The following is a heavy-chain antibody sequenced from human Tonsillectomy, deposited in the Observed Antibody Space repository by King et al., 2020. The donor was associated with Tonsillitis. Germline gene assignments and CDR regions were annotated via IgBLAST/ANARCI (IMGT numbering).Heavy chain of an antibody. V-gene: IGHV3-30-3*01. CDR1: GFTFSSYA. J-gene: IGHJ6*02. CDR2: ISKDGSNK. Sequence: VQLVESGGGVVQPGRSLRLSCAASGFTFSSYAMHWVRQDQGKGLAWMAVISKDGSNKYYADSVKCRFTISRDNSKNTLYLQMNSLRAEETAVYYCAKSFLGYCSGGSCYSYGMDVWGQGTTVTVTS. CDR3: AKSFLGYCSGGSCYSYGMDV. D-gene: IGHD2-15*01.